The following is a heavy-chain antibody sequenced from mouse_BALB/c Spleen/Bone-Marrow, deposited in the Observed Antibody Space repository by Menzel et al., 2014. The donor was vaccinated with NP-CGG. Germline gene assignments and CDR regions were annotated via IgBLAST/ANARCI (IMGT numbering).Heavy chain of an antibody. CDR3: ARGGTTATWYFDV. D-gene: IGHD1-2*01. CDR1: GFNIKDTY. J-gene: IGHJ1*01. CDR2: IDPANGNT. V-gene: IGHV14-3*02. Sequence: VQLQQSGAELVKPWASVKLSCTASGFNIKDTYMHWVKQRPEQGLEWIGRIDPANGNTKYDPKFQGKATITADTSSNAAYLQLSSLTSEDTAVYYCARGGTTATWYFDVWGAGTTVTVSS.